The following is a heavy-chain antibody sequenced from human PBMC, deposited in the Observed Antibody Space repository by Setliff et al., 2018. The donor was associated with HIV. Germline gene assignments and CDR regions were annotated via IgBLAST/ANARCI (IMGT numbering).Heavy chain of an antibody. CDR1: AYSINSDYY. D-gene: IGHD4-17*01. J-gene: IGHJ4*02. CDR3: ARGLRNYYGDDTGHFDY. Sequence: SETLSLTCTVSAYSINSDYYWAWIRQPPGRGLESPGRGLEWIGHIFHSGSTSYNPSLKSRVTISVDTSKNQFSLKLSSVTAADTAVYYCARGLRNYYGDDTGHFDYWGQGTLVTVSS. V-gene: IGHV4-38-2*02. CDR2: IFHSGST.